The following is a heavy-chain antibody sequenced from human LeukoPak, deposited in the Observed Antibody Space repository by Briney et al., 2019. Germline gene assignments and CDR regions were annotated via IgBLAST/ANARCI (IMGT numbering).Heavy chain of an antibody. CDR3: SRTTRQTY. CDR2: IRSKAYGGTP. J-gene: IGHJ4*02. CDR1: GFNFADYA. V-gene: IGHV3-49*03. D-gene: IGHD1-14*01. Sequence: GGSLRLSCTTFGFNFADYAVSWFRQAPGKGLEWVGFIRSKAYGGTPAYAASVNGRFTISRDDSKSIAYLHMNSLEIEDTGVYSCSRTTRQTYWGQGTLVTVSS.